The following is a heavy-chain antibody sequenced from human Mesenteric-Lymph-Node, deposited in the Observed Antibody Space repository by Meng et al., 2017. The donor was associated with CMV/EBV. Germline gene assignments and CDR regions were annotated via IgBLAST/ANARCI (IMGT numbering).Heavy chain of an antibody. CDR3: AKAIYCTNGVCYTGSWFDP. J-gene: IGHJ5*02. V-gene: IGHV3-30*02. D-gene: IGHD2-8*01. CDR1: GFTVSSNY. CDR2: IRYDGSNK. Sequence: GESLKISCAASGFTVSSNYMSWVRQAPGKGLEWVAFIRYDGSNKYYADSVKGRFTISRDNSKNTLYLQMNSLRAEDTAVYYCAKAIYCTNGVCYTGSWFDPWGQGTLVTVSS.